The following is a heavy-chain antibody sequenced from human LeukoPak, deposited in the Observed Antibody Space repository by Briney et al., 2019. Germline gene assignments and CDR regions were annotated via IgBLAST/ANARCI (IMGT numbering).Heavy chain of an antibody. CDR2: ISGSGGST. CDR3: AKAGITMVRGVIVDWFDP. D-gene: IGHD3-10*01. V-gene: IGHV3-23*01. Sequence: GGSLRLSCAASGFTFSSYAMSWVRQAPGKGLEWVSAISGSGGSTYYADSVKGRFTISRDNSKNTLYLQMNSLRAEDTAVYYCAKAGITMVRGVIVDWFDPWGQGTLVTVSS. CDR1: GFTFSSYA. J-gene: IGHJ5*02.